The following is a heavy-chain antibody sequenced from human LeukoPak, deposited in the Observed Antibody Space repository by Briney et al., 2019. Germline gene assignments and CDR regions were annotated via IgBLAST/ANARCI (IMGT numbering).Heavy chain of an antibody. V-gene: IGHV3-23*01. Sequence: GGTLRLSCAASGFTFSSYGMSWVRQAPGKGLEWVSAISGSGGSTYYADSVKGRFTISRDNSKNTLYLQMNSLRAEDTAVYYCARRRYCSGGSCYRSYYYYYMDVWGKGTTVTVSS. CDR2: ISGSGGST. D-gene: IGHD2-15*01. CDR1: GFTFSSYG. J-gene: IGHJ6*03. CDR3: ARRRYCSGGSCYRSYYYYYMDV.